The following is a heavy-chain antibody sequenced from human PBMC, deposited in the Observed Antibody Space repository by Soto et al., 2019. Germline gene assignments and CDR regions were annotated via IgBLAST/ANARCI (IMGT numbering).Heavy chain of an antibody. V-gene: IGHV3-49*04. CDR2: IITKAYGGTA. CDR3: TRDFGSYPDNFIRGGAES. Sequence: GWSLRLSCTGSGFNFGDYIMSLVRQAPGKGLEWVGFIITKAYGGTAEYAAPVKGRFTISRDDSKSITYLQMNSLKTEDTAVYYCTRDFGSYPDNFIRGGAESWGKGTLVTVS. CDR1: GFNFGDYI. J-gene: IGHJ5*02. D-gene: IGHD3-9*01.